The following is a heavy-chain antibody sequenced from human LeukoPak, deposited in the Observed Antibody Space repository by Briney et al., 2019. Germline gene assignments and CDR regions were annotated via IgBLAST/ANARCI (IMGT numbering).Heavy chain of an antibody. CDR3: AREGDGYNLFDY. CDR1: GGIFISYA. V-gene: IGHV1-69*05. CDR2: IIPIFGTA. Sequence: SVKVSCKASGGIFISYAISWVRQAPGQGLEWMGGIIPIFGTANYAQKFQGRVTITTDESTSTAYMELSSLRSEDTAVYYCAREGDGYNLFDYWGQGTLVTVSA. J-gene: IGHJ4*02. D-gene: IGHD5-24*01.